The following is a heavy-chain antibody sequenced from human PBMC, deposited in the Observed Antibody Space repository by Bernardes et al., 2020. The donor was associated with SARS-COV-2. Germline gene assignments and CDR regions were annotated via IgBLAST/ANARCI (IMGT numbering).Heavy chain of an antibody. V-gene: IGHV3-53*01. CDR3: ARDLPDSSSWYHSFGMDV. CDR1: GFTVSSNY. CDR2: IYSGGST. D-gene: IGHD6-13*01. J-gene: IGHJ6*02. Sequence: GGSLRLSCAASGFTVSSNYMSWVRQAPGKGLEWVSVIYSGGSTYYADSVKGRFTISRDNSKNTLYLQMNSLRAEDTAVYYCARDLPDSSSWYHSFGMDVWGQGTTVTVSS.